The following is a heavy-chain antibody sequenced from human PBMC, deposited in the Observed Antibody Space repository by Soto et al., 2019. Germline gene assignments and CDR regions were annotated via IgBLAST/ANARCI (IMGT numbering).Heavy chain of an antibody. V-gene: IGHV3-23*01. CDR2: ISGGDGST. D-gene: IGHD6-13*01. CDR3: AKDRAAASRNYFDY. CDR1: GFTFSSSV. Sequence: EVQLLESGGGLVQPGGSLRLSCAASGFTFSSSVMSWVRQAPGKGLEWVSAISGGDGSTYYADSVKGRFTISRDNSKNTLSLQMNSLRAEDTAVYYCAKDRAAASRNYFDYWAQGALVTVSS. J-gene: IGHJ4*02.